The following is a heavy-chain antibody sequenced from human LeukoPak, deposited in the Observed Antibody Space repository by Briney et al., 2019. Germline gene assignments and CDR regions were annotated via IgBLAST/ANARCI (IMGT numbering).Heavy chain of an antibody. Sequence: GGSLRLSCAASGFTFSDYYMSCIRQAPGQGLEWFSYISSSGSTIYYADSVKGRFTISRDNAKNSLYLQMNSLRAEDTAVYYCARERHCSSTSCPTPYYMDVWGKGTTVTVSS. J-gene: IGHJ6*03. CDR3: ARERHCSSTSCPTPYYMDV. CDR1: GFTFSDYY. CDR2: ISSSGSTI. V-gene: IGHV3-11*01. D-gene: IGHD2-2*01.